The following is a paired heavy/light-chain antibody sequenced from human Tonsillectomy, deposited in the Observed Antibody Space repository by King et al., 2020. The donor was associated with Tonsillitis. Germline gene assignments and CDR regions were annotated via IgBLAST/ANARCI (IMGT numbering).Light chain of an antibody. V-gene: IGKV1-39*01. Sequence: DVQMTQSPSSLSASVGDRVTITCRASQSISTYLHWYQHRPGKAPKLLIDTASSLHSGVPSRFSGSGSGTDFTLTISSLQPEDFATYYCQQSYSTHITFGQGTRLEIK. CDR3: QQSYSTHIT. J-gene: IGKJ5*01. CDR1: QSISTY. CDR2: TAS.
Heavy chain of an antibody. D-gene: IGHD6-13*01. V-gene: IGHV3-11*01. J-gene: IGHJ6*04. CDR1: GFTVSDSY. CDR2: ISSADWVI. CDR3: ARGSGLAGPLDV. Sequence: HVQLVESGGGLVKPGGSLRLSCAVSGFTVSDSYMFWIRQSPGKGLEWVAHISSADWVIYYSDSVKGRFFISKDHANNSLFLQMNSLRDDDTAVYYCARGSGLAGPLDVWGKGTTVTVSS.